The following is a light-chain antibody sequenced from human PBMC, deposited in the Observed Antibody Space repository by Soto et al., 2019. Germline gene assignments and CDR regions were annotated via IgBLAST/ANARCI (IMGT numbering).Light chain of an antibody. CDR1: QSISSW. CDR2: KAS. Sequence: DIQMTQSPSTLSASVGDRVTITCRASQSISSWLAWYQQKPGKAPNLLIYKASTLESGVPSRFSGSGSGTEFTLTISSLQPDDFATDYCQQYNSYYRTVGQGTNLEIK. CDR3: QQYNSYYRT. J-gene: IGKJ2*01. V-gene: IGKV1-5*03.